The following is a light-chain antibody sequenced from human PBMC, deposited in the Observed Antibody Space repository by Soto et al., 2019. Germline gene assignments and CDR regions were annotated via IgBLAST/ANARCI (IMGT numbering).Light chain of an antibody. V-gene: IGLV1-40*01. CDR3: QSYDSSLSEV. J-gene: IGLJ1*01. CDR1: SSNIGAGYD. CDR2: GNS. Sequence: QSVLTQPPSVSGAPGQRVIISCTGSSSNIGAGYDVHWYQQLPGTAPKLLIYGNSNRPSGVPDRFSGSKSGTSASLAITGLQAEDEADYYCQSYDSSLSEVFGTGTKLTVL.